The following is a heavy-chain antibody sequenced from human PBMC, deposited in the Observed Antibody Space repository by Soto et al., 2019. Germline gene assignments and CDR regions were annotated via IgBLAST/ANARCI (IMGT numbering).Heavy chain of an antibody. J-gene: IGHJ5*02. Sequence: GSLRLSCAASGYTFSDTAIHWVRQAPGKGLEWVGRVASKPEGYTTTYGASVKGRFTISRDESQNTAYLQMNSLKTEDTAVYYCNKYSGSLSNSAALGPGTLVTVSS. CDR3: NKYSGSLSNSAA. CDR2: VASKPEGYTT. D-gene: IGHD1-26*01. V-gene: IGHV3-73*01. CDR1: GYTFSDTA.